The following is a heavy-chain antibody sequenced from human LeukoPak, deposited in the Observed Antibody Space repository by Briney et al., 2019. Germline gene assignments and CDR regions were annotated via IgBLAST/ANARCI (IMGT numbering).Heavy chain of an antibody. J-gene: IGHJ5*02. CDR1: GLSLSNFE. CDR3: VRDNGQESNGDNWFDP. Sequence: GGSLRLSCEASGLSLSNFEMSWVRQGPGKGQEWVSYISSRVSTIYYADSVRGRFTISRDNAENSLYLQMNYLRAEDTAVYYCVRDNGQESNGDNWFDPWGQGTLVTVSS. V-gene: IGHV3-48*03. CDR2: ISSRVSTI.